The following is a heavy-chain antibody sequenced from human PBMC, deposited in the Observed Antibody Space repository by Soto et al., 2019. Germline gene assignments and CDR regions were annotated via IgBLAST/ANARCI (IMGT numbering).Heavy chain of an antibody. V-gene: IGHV4-59*01. CDR1: GGSTSSYF. Sequence: SETLSLTCTVSGGSTSSYFYIWVRQPPGKGLEWIESVYYTGTTDYNPSLKSRVTISVDTSKTQFSLNLRSVTAADTAVYYCASDLAAGPRASDYWGLGFLVTVSS. CDR3: ASDLAAGPRASDY. J-gene: IGHJ4*02. CDR2: VYYTGTT. D-gene: IGHD6-13*01.